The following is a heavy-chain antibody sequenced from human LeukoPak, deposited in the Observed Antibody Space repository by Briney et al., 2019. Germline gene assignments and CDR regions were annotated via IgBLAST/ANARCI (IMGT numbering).Heavy chain of an antibody. Sequence: GGSLRLSCAASGFTFSDYYMSWIRQAPGKGLEWVSYISGSGSTTYYADSVKGRFTISRDNSKNTLYLQMNSPRAEDTAVYYCARDGQYCSSTSCYEFEGWFDPWGQGTLVTVSS. D-gene: IGHD2-2*01. V-gene: IGHV3-11*04. CDR3: ARDGQYCSSTSCYEFEGWFDP. J-gene: IGHJ5*02. CDR2: ISGSGSTT. CDR1: GFTFSDYY.